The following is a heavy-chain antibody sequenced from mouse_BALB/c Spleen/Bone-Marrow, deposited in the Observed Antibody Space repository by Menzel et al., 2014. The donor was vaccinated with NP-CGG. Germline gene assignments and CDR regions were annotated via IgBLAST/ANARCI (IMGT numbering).Heavy chain of an antibody. J-gene: IGHJ1*01. Sequence: EVKVVESGGGLVKPGGSLKLSCAASGFTFSDYYMYWVRQTPEKGLEWVATISDGGSYTYYPDGVKGRFTISRDNAKNSLYLQMTSLKSEDTAMYYCARDSYYYGSSYWYFDVWGAGTTVTVSS. CDR2: ISDGGSYT. D-gene: IGHD1-1*01. V-gene: IGHV5-4*02. CDR1: GFTFSDYY. CDR3: ARDSYYYGSSYWYFDV.